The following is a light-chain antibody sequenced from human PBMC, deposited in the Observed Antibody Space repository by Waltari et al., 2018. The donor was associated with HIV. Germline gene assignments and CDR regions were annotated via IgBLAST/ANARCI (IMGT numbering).Light chain of an antibody. CDR3: TSYTSSSTLVV. CDR1: SSDVGGYNY. V-gene: IGLV2-14*01. Sequence: QSALTQPASVSGSLGQSITISCTGTSSDVGGYNYVSWYQHHPGEAPKLLIFEVTNRPSGVSNRFSGSKSGNTASLTISGLQAEDESDYYCTSYTSSSTLVVFGGGTNLTVL. CDR2: EVT. J-gene: IGLJ2*01.